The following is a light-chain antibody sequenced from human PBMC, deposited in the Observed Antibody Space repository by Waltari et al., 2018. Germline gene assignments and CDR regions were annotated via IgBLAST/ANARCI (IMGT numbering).Light chain of an antibody. Sequence: DVVMTQSPLSLPVPPGQPASISCRSSQRLVHSDGKSYLHWLQQKPGQPPRPLIYQVSNRDSGVPDRFSGRGAGTDFYLKSRRVESGDVGVYYCVQGTHWRTSRQGTKVEIK. V-gene: IGKV2-30*02. CDR1: QRLVHSDGKSY. CDR3: VQGTHWRT. CDR2: QVS. J-gene: IGKJ1*01.